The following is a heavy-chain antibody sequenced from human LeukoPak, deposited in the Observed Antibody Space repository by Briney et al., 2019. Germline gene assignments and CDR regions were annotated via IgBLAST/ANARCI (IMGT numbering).Heavy chain of an antibody. J-gene: IGHJ4*02. D-gene: IGHD3-22*01. V-gene: IGHV3-7*01. CDR2: IKQDGSEK. CDR3: ARDRITMIVVASGWGGNDY. Sequence: GGSLRLSCAASGFTFSSYWMSWVRQAPGKGLEWVANIKQDGSEKYYVDSVKGRFTISRDNAKNSLYLQMNSLRAEDTAVYYCARDRITMIVVASGWGGNDYWGQGTLVTVSS. CDR1: GFTFSSYW.